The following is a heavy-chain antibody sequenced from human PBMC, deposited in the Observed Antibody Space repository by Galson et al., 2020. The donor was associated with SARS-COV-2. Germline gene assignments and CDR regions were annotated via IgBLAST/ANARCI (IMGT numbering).Heavy chain of an antibody. V-gene: IGHV3-23*01. CDR3: AKRHRDSSGFDY. CDR1: GFTFSSYA. Sequence: GESLKISCAASGFTFSSYAMNWLRQAPGKGLEWVSGISGSGSATYFAGSVKGRFTISRDNSQNTLCLQMNGLRAEDTAIYYCAKRHRDSSGFDYWGQGARVTVSS. D-gene: IGHD3-22*01. CDR2: ISGSGSAT. J-gene: IGHJ4*02.